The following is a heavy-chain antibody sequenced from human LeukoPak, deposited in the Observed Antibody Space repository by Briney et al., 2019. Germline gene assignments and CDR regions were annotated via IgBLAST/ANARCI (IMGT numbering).Heavy chain of an antibody. D-gene: IGHD3-22*01. V-gene: IGHV1-2*02. CDR3: AREMGQDLAYYHDSSGYYYY. CDR1: GYTFTGYY. CDR2: INPNSGGT. Sequence: ASVKVSCKASGYTFTGYYMHWVRQAPGQGLEWMGWINPNSGGTNYAQKFQGRVTMTRDTSISTAYMELSRLRSDDTAVYYCAREMGQDLAYYHDSSGYYYYWGQGTLVTVSS. J-gene: IGHJ4*02.